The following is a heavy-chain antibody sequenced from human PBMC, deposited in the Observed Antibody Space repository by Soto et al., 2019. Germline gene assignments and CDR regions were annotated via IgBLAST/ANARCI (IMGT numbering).Heavy chain of an antibody. J-gene: IGHJ5*02. Sequence: PSETLSLTCTVSGGSASSADHYWSWIRQHPGKGLEWIGYIYYTGSTYYNPSLKSRVSISVDTSKNQFSLKLSSLTAADTAMYYCARANSVSGRSWFDPWGQGTPVPVYS. D-gene: IGHD1-26*01. CDR2: IYYTGST. CDR3: ARANSVSGRSWFDP. CDR1: GGSASSADHY. V-gene: IGHV4-31*03.